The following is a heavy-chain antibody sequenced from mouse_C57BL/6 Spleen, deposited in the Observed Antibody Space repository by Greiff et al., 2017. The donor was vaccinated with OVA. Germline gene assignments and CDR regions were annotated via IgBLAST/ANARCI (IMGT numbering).Heavy chain of an antibody. CDR1: GYTFTSYW. J-gene: IGHJ2*01. V-gene: IGHV1-64*01. D-gene: IGHD2-3*01. CDR2: IHPNSGST. Sequence: QVQLQQPGAELVKPGASVKLSCKASGYTFTSYWMHWVKQRPGQGLEWIGMIHPNSGSTNYNEKFKSKATLTVDKSSSTAYMQLSSLTSEDSAVYYCARERDGYYYIDYWGQGTTLTVSS. CDR3: ARERDGYYYIDY.